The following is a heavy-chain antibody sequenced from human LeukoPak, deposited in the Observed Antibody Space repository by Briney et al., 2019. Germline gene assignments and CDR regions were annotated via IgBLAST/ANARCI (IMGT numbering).Heavy chain of an antibody. D-gene: IGHD3-22*01. CDR3: ARGDMIVVALFDY. J-gene: IGHJ4*02. CDR2: IIPILGIA. Sequence: SVKVSCKASGGTFSSYTISWVRQAPGQGLEWMGRIIPILGIANYAQKFQGRVTITADKSTSTAYMELSSLRSEDTAVYYCARGDMIVVALFDYWGQGTLVTVSS. CDR1: GGTFSSYT. V-gene: IGHV1-69*02.